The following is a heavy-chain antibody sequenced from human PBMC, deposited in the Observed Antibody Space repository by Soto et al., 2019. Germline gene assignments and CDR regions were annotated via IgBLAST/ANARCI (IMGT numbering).Heavy chain of an antibody. CDR2: IYYSGST. Sequence: QLQLQESGPGLVKPSETLSLTCTVSGGSISSSSYYWGWIRQPPGKGLEWIGRIYYSGSTYYNPSLKSRVTISVDTSKNQFSLKLSSVTAADTAVYYCARMLRGYRVDYWGQGTLVTVSS. D-gene: IGHD6-25*01. V-gene: IGHV4-39*01. CDR3: ARMLRGYRVDY. CDR1: GGSISSSSYY. J-gene: IGHJ4*02.